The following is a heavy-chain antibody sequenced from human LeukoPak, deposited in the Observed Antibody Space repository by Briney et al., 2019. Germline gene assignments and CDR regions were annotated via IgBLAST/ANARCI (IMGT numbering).Heavy chain of an antibody. CDR3: ARLTGSSTSPLAY. D-gene: IGHD2-2*01. J-gene: IGHJ4*02. V-gene: IGHV5-51*01. CDR2: IYPDDSDT. CDR1: EYSFPNYC. Sequence: GESLKISCKHSEYSFPNYCIGWVRQMPGKGLEWMGIIYPDDSDTRYSPSFQGQVTISADKSISTAYLQWSSLKASDTAMYYCARLTGSSTSPLAYWGQGTLVTVSS.